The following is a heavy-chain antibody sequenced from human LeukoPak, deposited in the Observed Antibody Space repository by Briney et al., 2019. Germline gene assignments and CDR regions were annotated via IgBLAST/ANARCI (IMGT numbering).Heavy chain of an antibody. V-gene: IGHV4-59*08. Sequence: PSETLSLTCTVSGGSMSIYYWSWIRQPPGKGLEWIGYIDYSGSTNYNASIRSRVTISVDTSKNQFSLKLNSVTAADTAVYYCARAGGYGGNDYWGQGTLVTVSS. D-gene: IGHD4-23*01. CDR1: GGSMSIYY. CDR2: IDYSGST. J-gene: IGHJ4*02. CDR3: ARAGGYGGNDY.